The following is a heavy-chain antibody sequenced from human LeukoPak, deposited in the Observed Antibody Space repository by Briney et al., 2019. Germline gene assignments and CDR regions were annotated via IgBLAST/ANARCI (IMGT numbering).Heavy chain of an antibody. CDR2: INHSGST. J-gene: IGHJ4*02. CDR1: GGSFSGYY. CDR3: ARGRRLEWLLTY. V-gene: IGHV4-34*01. D-gene: IGHD3-3*01. Sequence: PSETLSLTCAVYGGSFSGYYWSWIRQPPGKGLEWIGEINHSGSTNYNPSLKSRVTISVDTSKNQYSLKLNSMTAADTAVYYCARGRRLEWLLTYWGQGTLVTVSS.